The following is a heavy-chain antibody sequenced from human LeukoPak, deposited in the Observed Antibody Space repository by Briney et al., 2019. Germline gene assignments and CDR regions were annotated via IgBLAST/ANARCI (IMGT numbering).Heavy chain of an antibody. CDR1: GFTFSSYG. D-gene: IGHD6-13*01. CDR2: IWYDGSNK. V-gene: IGHV3-33*01. Sequence: GGSLRLSCAASGFTFSSYGMHWVRQAPGKGLEWVAVIWYDGSNKYYADSVKGRFTISRDNSKYTLYLQMNSLRAEDTAVYYCARDPSRPYSSSWLDYWGQGTLVTVSS. CDR3: ARDPSRPYSSSWLDY. J-gene: IGHJ4*02.